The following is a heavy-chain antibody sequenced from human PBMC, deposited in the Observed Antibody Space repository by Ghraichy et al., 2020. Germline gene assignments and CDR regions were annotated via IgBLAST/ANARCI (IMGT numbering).Heavy chain of an antibody. J-gene: IGHJ4*02. CDR3: ARGRPLGEAAAAGAAFDY. V-gene: IGHV4-34*01. CDR2: INHSGST. Sequence: SQTLSLTCAVYGGSFSGYYWSWIRQPPGKGLEWIGEINHSGSTNYNPSLKSRVTISVDTSKNQFSLKLSSVTAADTAVYYCARGRPLGEAAAAGAAFDYWGQGTLVTVSS. CDR1: GGSFSGYY. D-gene: IGHD6-13*01.